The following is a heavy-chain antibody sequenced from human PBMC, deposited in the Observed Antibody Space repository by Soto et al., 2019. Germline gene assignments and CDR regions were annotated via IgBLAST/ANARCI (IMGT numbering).Heavy chain of an antibody. Sequence: EVQLLESGGGLVQPGGSLRLSCAASGFTFGSYAMSWVRQAPGRGLEWVSSVSGTGGSTYYADSVKGRFAIYRDNSKNTLYLQMNSLRAEDTAVYYCANGGAGLSDFDYWGQGTLVTVSS. CDR1: GFTFGSYA. D-gene: IGHD1-26*01. CDR2: VSGTGGST. CDR3: ANGGAGLSDFDY. J-gene: IGHJ4*02. V-gene: IGHV3-23*01.